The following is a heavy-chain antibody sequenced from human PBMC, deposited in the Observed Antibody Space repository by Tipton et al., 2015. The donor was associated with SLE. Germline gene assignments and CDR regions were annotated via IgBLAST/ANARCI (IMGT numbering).Heavy chain of an antibody. CDR2: IYYSGNT. J-gene: IGHJ4*02. V-gene: IGHV4-59*08. CDR1: GGSISSYY. Sequence: TLSLTCTVSGGSISSYYWSWIRQPPGKGLEWIGYIYYSGNTNYNPSLKSRVTISVDTSKDQFSLRLTSVTAADTAVYYCARGSPTGTTRLDYWGRGTLVTVSS. CDR3: ARGSPTGTTRLDY. D-gene: IGHD1-7*01.